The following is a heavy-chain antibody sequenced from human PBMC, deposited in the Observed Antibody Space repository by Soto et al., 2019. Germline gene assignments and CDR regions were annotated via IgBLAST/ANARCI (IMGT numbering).Heavy chain of an antibody. Sequence: QITLKESGPTLVKPTQTLTLTCSFSGFSLSTSEVSVGWIRQSPGKALEWLTLIYWNDEKRYSPSLQSRLTITKDTSKNQVVLTKTNIDPEDTAKYYCAPRAPYFDYWGQGILVTVSS. V-gene: IGHV2-5*01. CDR2: IYWNDEK. CDR3: APRAPYFDY. CDR1: GFSLSTSEVS. J-gene: IGHJ4*02.